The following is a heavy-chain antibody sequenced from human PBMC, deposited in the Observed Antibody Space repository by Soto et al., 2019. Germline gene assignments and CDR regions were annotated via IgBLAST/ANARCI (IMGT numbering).Heavy chain of an antibody. CDR3: ARAHEGDFDY. CDR1: GGSISSGGYS. CDR2: IYHSGST. V-gene: IGHV4-30-2*01. Sequence: SETLSLTCAVSGGSISSGGYSWSWIRQPPGKGLEWIGYIYHSGSTYYNPSLKSRVTISVDRSKNQFSLKLSSVTAADTAVYYCARAHEGDFDYWGQGTLVTVS. J-gene: IGHJ4*02.